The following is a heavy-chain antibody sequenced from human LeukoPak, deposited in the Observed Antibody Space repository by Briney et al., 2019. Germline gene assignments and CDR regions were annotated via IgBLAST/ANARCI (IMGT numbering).Heavy chain of an antibody. CDR1: GGSISSYY. J-gene: IGHJ4*02. Sequence: SETLSLTCTVSGGSISSYYWSWIRQSPGKGLEWIGYIYDNGSTNYNPSLKSRVTISVDTSKNQFSLKLSSVTAADTAVYYCARQVNGRIAAAGNPKLDYWGQGTLVTVSS. CDR3: ARQVNGRIAAAGNPKLDY. V-gene: IGHV4-59*08. D-gene: IGHD6-13*01. CDR2: IYDNGST.